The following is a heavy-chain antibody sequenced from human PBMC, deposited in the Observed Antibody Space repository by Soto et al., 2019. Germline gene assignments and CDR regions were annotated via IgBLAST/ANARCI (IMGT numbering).Heavy chain of an antibody. V-gene: IGHV1-18*01. D-gene: IGHD6-13*01. CDR1: AYTFTNYG. J-gene: IGHJ4*02. CDR2: ISAYNGNI. CDR3: ARSGSSWNVREFAS. Sequence: QVQLVQSGGEVKKPGASVRVSCKASAYTFTNYGISLVRQAPGQGLEWMGWISAYNGNINYAQKFRGRVTMTTDTSTSSAYLEVRSLRSDDTAVYYCARSGSSWNVREFASWGQGTLGTVSS.